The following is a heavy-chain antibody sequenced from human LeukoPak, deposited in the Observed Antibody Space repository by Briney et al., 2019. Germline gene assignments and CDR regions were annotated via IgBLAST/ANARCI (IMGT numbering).Heavy chain of an antibody. CDR3: ARVMERAYDFWSDDYMDV. Sequence: GGSLRLSCAASGFTFSGYWMSWVRQAPGKGLEWVANIKQDGSEKYYVDSVKGRFTISRDNAKNSLYLQMNSLRAEDTAVYYCARVMERAYDFWSDDYMDVWGKGTTVTVSS. CDR1: GFTFSGYW. V-gene: IGHV3-7*01. CDR2: IKQDGSEK. D-gene: IGHD3-3*01. J-gene: IGHJ6*03.